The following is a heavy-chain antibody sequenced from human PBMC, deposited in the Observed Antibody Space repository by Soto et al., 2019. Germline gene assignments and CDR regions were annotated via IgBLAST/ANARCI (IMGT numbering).Heavy chain of an antibody. V-gene: IGHV1-2*04. D-gene: IGHD3-10*01. Sequence: ASVKVSCKASGYTFTGYYMHWVRQAPGQGPEWMGWINPNSGGTNYAQKFQGWVTMTRDTSISTAYMELSRLRSDDTAVYYCARGVTMVRGVIKDYYYGMDVWGQGTTVTVSS. J-gene: IGHJ6*02. CDR3: ARGVTMVRGVIKDYYYGMDV. CDR2: INPNSGGT. CDR1: GYTFTGYY.